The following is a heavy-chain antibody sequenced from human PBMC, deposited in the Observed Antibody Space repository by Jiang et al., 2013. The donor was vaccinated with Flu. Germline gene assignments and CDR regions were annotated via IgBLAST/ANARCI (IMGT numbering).Heavy chain of an antibody. CDR2: ISAYNGNT. CDR1: YG. V-gene: IGHV1-18*01. Sequence: YGISWVRQAPGQGLEWMGWISAYNGNTNYAQKLQGRVTMTTDTSTSTAYMELRSLRSDDTAVYYCARLGYVVVPRYYYYMDVWGKGTTVTVSS. CDR3: ARLGYVVVPRYYYYMDV. D-gene: IGHD2-2*01. J-gene: IGHJ6*03.